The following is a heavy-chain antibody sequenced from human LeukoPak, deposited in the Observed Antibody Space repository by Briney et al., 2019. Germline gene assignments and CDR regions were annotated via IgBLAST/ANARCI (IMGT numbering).Heavy chain of an antibody. J-gene: IGHJ4*02. Sequence: GGSLRLSCAASGFTFSDYYMSWIRQAPGKGLEWVSYISHRVSDVQYADSVKGRFTISRDNARNSLYLQMNSLRDEDTAVYYCATSRDWRVESWGRGIAVTVSS. V-gene: IGHV3-11*04. CDR1: GFTFSDYY. CDR3: ATSRDWRVES. D-gene: IGHD2-21*02. CDR2: ISHRVSDV.